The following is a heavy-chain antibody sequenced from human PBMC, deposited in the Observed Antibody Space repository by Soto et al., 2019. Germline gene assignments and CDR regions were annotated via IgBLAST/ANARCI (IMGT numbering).Heavy chain of an antibody. V-gene: IGHV1-18*01. CDR3: ARGRYGDY. CDR2: ISAHNGNT. J-gene: IGHJ4*02. Sequence: QVHLVQSGAEVKKPGASVQVSCKGSGYGFTTYGITWVRQAPGQGLEWMAWISAHNGNTNYAQKLQGRVTVTRDTSTSKASMERRSLRSDDTAVYYGARGRYGDYWGQGAMVTVSS. D-gene: IGHD1-1*01. CDR1: GYGFTTYG.